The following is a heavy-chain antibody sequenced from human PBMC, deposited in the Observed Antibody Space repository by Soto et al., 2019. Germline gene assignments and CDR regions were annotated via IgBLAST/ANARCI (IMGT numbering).Heavy chain of an antibody. CDR2: IYYSGST. V-gene: IGHV4-59*08. CDR3: ARSLYYDFWSGYSPYFDY. Sequence: SETLSLTCTVSGGSISSYYWSWIRQPPGKGLEWIGYIYYSGSTNYNPSLKSRVNISVDTSKNQFSLKLSSVTAADTAVYYCARSLYYDFWSGYSPYFDYWGQGTLVTVSS. D-gene: IGHD3-3*01. CDR1: GGSISSYY. J-gene: IGHJ4*02.